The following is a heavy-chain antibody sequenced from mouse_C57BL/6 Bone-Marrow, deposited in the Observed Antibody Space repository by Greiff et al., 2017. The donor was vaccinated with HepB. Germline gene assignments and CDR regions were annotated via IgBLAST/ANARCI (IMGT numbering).Heavy chain of an antibody. V-gene: IGHV5-17*01. Sequence: EVMLVESGGGLVKPGGSLKLSCAASGFTFSDYGMHWVRQAPEKGLEWVAYISSGSSTIYYADTVKGRFTISRDNAKNTLFLQMTSLRSEDTAMYYCARLGGGHYYAMDYWGQGTSVTVSS. J-gene: IGHJ4*01. D-gene: IGHD4-1*01. CDR3: ARLGGGHYYAMDY. CDR2: ISSGSSTI. CDR1: GFTFSDYG.